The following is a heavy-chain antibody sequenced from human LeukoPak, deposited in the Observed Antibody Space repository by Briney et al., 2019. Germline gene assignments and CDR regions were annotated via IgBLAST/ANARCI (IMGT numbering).Heavy chain of an antibody. D-gene: IGHD1-7*01. V-gene: IGHV4-34*01. J-gene: IGHJ6*03. Sequence: PSETLSLTCAVYGGSFSGYYWSWIRQPPGKGLEWIGEINHSGSTNYNPSLRSRVTISVDTSKNQSSLKLSSVTAADTAVYYCARARELPGYYYYYMDVWGKGTTVTVSS. CDR1: GGSFSGYY. CDR2: INHSGST. CDR3: ARARELPGYYYYYMDV.